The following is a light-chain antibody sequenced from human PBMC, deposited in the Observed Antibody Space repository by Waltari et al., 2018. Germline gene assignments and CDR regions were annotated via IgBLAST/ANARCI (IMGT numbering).Light chain of an antibody. V-gene: IGKV4-1*01. CDR3: RQYYSAPHT. CDR1: QSVLYSSNNNNY. CDR2: WAS. Sequence: DIVMTQSPDFLAVSQGDRPPLNCKSRQSVLYSSNNNNYLAWYQQKPGQPPKLLIYWASTRESGVPDRFSGSASGTDFTLTISSLQPEDVAVYYCRQYYSAPHTFGQGTRVEIK. J-gene: IGKJ1*01.